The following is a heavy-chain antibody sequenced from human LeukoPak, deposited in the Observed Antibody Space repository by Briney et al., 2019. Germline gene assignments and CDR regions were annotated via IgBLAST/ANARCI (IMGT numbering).Heavy chain of an antibody. Sequence: PGGSLRLSCAASGFTFSSYWMSWVRQAPGEGLEWISLIYSGGNTYYADSVKGRFSISRDNSKNTLYLQMHSLRAEDTAVYYCAKDSGYSGYALDYWGQGTLVTVFS. D-gene: IGHD5-12*01. CDR3: AKDSGYSGYALDY. V-gene: IGHV3-66*01. J-gene: IGHJ4*02. CDR2: IYSGGNT. CDR1: GFTFSSYW.